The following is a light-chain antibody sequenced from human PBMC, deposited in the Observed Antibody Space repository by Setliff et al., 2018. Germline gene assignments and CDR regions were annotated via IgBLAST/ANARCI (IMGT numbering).Light chain of an antibody. CDR2: GVS. Sequence: QSVLTQPASVSGSPGQSITISCSGTSSDVGSYDLVSWYQQHPGKAPKLIIYGVSDRPSGVSSRFSGSKSGNTASLTISGLQAEDEADYYCCSHTISSTRVFGTGTKVTVL. J-gene: IGLJ1*01. CDR3: CSHTISSTRV. V-gene: IGLV2-14*03. CDR1: SSDVGSYDL.